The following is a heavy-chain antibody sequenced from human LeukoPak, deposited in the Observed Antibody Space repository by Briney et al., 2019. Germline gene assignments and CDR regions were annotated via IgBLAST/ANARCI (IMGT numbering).Heavy chain of an antibody. J-gene: IGHJ5*02. CDR1: GGTFSSYA. D-gene: IGHD3-3*01. CDR2: IIPIFGTA. V-gene: IGHV1-69*13. Sequence: SVKVSCKASGGTFSSYAISWVRQAPGQGLEWIGGIIPIFGTANYAQKFQGRVTITADESTSTAYMELSSLRSEDTAVYYCARETAGSWSGYSRPNWFDPWGQGTLVTVSS. CDR3: ARETAGSWSGYSRPNWFDP.